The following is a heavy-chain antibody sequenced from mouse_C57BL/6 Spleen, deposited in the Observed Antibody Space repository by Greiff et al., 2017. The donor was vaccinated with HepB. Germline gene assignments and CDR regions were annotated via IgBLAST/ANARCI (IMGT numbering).Heavy chain of an antibody. V-gene: IGHV1-80*01. CDR1: GYAFSSYW. CDR3: ARSRGYYDYDVEAMDY. D-gene: IGHD2-4*01. J-gene: IGHJ4*01. CDR2: IYPGDGDT. Sequence: QVQLQQSGAELVKPGASVKISCKASGYAFSSYWMNWVKQRPGKGLEWIGQIYPGDGDTNYNGKFKGKATLTADKSSSTAYMQLSSLTSEDSAVYFCARSRGYYDYDVEAMDYWGQGTSVTVSS.